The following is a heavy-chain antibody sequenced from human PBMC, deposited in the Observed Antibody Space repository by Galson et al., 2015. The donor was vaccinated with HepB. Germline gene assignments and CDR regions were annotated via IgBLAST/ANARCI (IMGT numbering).Heavy chain of an antibody. J-gene: IGHJ6*03. CDR2: MYYSGST. CDR1: GGSIGSSSYY. CDR3: ADYSNYYSMDV. Sequence: SETLSLTCTVSGGSIGSSSYYWGWIRQPPGTGLQWIGNMYYSGSTYYNPSLKSRVTISVDTPRNQFSLNLTSVTAADTAIYYCADYSNYYSMDVWGKGTTVTVSS. V-gene: IGHV4-39*01. D-gene: IGHD4-11*01.